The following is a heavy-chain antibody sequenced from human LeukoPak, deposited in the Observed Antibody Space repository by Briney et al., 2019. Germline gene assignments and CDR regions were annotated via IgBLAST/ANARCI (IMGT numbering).Heavy chain of an antibody. Sequence: ASVKVSCKASGYTFTSYGMSWVRQAPGQGLEWMGWISAYNGNTNYAQKLQGRVTMTTDTSTSTAYMELRSLRSDDTAVYYCARGPIVVVVAATGYFQHWGQGTLVTVSS. D-gene: IGHD2-15*01. CDR3: ARGPIVVVVAATGYFQH. CDR2: ISAYNGNT. CDR1: GYTFTSYG. V-gene: IGHV1-18*01. J-gene: IGHJ1*01.